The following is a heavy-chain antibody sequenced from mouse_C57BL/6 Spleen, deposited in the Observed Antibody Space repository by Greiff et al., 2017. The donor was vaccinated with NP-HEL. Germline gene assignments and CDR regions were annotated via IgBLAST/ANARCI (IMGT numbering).Heavy chain of an antibody. CDR1: GFTFSNYY. J-gene: IGHJ4*01. Sequence: EVMLVESEGGLVQPGSSMKLSCTASGFTFSNYYMAWVRQVPEKGLEWVANINYDGSSTYYLDSLKSRFIISRDNAKNILYLQMSSLKSEDTATYYCAREQRGGYAMDYWGQGTSVTVSS. D-gene: IGHD6-1*01. V-gene: IGHV5-16*01. CDR3: AREQRGGYAMDY. CDR2: INYDGSST.